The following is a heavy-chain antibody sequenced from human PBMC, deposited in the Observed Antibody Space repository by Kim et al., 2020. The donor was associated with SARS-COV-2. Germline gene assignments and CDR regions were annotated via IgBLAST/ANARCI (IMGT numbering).Heavy chain of an antibody. D-gene: IGHD2-15*01. CDR1: GFTFSGSA. CDR3: TRPRGGSFNLGYYYGMDV. V-gene: IGHV3-73*01. CDR2: IRSKANSYAT. J-gene: IGHJ6*02. Sequence: GGSLRLSCAASGFTFSGSAMHWVRQASGKGLEWVGRIRSKANSYATAYAASVKGRFTISRDDSKNTAYLQMNSLKTEDTAVYYCTRPRGGSFNLGYYYGMDVWGQGTTVTVSS.